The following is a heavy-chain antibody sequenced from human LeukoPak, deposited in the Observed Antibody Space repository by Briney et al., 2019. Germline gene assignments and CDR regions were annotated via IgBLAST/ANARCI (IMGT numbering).Heavy chain of an antibody. V-gene: IGHV3-48*03. CDR2: IRSSGITV. CDR3: ARDQTRGFDL. J-gene: IGHJ2*01. Sequence: GGSLRLSCAASGFTFDDYAMHWVRQTPGKGLEWVSYIRSSGITVYYADSVKGRFTMSRDNAKNSLFLQMNSLRAEDTAVYYCARDQTRGFDLWGRGTLVTVSS. CDR1: GFTFDDYA. D-gene: IGHD4-11*01.